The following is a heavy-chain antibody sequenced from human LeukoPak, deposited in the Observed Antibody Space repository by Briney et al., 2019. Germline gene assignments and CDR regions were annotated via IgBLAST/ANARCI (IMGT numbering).Heavy chain of an antibody. CDR2: IKSKTDGGTT. Sequence: KPGGSLRLSCAASGFTFSSYSMNWVRQAPGKGLEWVGRIKSKTDGGTTDYAAPVKGRFTISRDDSRNTLYLQMNSLKTEDTAVYYCTRGYSYGHDPFDYWGQGTLVTVSS. D-gene: IGHD5-18*01. V-gene: IGHV3-15*01. CDR1: GFTFSSYS. CDR3: TRGYSYGHDPFDY. J-gene: IGHJ4*02.